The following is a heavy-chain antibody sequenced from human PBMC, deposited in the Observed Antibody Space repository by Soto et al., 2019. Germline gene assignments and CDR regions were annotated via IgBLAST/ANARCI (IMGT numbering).Heavy chain of an antibody. CDR2: ISGSGGST. Sequence: GSLRLSCAASGFTFSDFAMNWVRQAPGKGLEWVSTISGSGGSTYYADSVRGRFTISRDNPKNTLYLQLNSLRPDDTAVYYCAKGGAFYFDPSWFDPRGKGNPVTLSS. V-gene: IGHV3-23*01. CDR3: AKGGAFYFDPSWFDP. CDR1: GFTFSDFA. J-gene: IGHJ5*02. D-gene: IGHD1-26*01.